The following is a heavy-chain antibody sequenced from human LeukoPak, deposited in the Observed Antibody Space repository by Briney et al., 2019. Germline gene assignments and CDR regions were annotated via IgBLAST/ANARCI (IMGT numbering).Heavy chain of an antibody. CDR2: INPNSGGT. V-gene: IGHV1-2*02. D-gene: IGHD1-26*01. Sequence: ASVKVSCKASGYTFTGYYMHWVRQVPGQGLEWMGWINPNSGGTNYAQKVQGRVTMTRDTSISTAYMELSRLRSDDTAVYYCARASGDDAFDIWGQGTMVTVSS. CDR1: GYTFTGYY. CDR3: ARASGDDAFDI. J-gene: IGHJ3*02.